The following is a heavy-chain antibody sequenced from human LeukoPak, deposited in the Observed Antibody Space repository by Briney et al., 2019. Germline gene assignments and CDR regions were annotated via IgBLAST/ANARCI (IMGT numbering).Heavy chain of an antibody. Sequence: GGSLRLSCVASGFTFSAYNMNWVRQAPGKGLECFSYISSSSGTIYYADSVKSRFTISRDNAKNSLYLQMNSLRDEDTAVYYCARDMTFCSGGSCYSLGFDIRGQGTMVTVSS. CDR3: ARDMTFCSGGSCYSLGFDI. CDR1: GFTFSAYN. D-gene: IGHD2-15*01. V-gene: IGHV3-48*02. J-gene: IGHJ3*02. CDR2: ISSSSGTI.